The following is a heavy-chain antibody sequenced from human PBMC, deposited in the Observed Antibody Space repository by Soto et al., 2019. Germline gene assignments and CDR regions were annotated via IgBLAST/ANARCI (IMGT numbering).Heavy chain of an antibody. D-gene: IGHD6-19*01. Sequence: QLQLQESGPGLVKPSETLSLTCTVSGGSISSSSYYWGWIRQPPGKGLEWIGSIYYSGSTYYNPSLHTRVTLSVGTSQNQFPLKLSSATAAATAVYYCASLGYSSGRSPGWFDPWGQGTLVTVSS. CDR1: GGSISSSSYY. CDR2: IYYSGST. J-gene: IGHJ5*02. CDR3: ASLGYSSGRSPGWFDP. V-gene: IGHV4-39*01.